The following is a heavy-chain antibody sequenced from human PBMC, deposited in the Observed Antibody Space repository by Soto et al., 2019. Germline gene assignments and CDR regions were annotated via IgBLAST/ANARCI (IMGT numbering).Heavy chain of an antibody. Sequence: EVQLLESGGGLVQPGGSLRLSCAAPGFTFSSYAMSWVRQAPGKGLEWVSSISGSGGSTYFADSMKGRFTISRDNSKNTLYLQMNSLRVEDTAVYYCAKHLGYSSTYGMDVWGQGTTVTVSS. V-gene: IGHV3-23*01. CDR1: GFTFSSYA. CDR2: ISGSGGST. D-gene: IGHD6-13*01. J-gene: IGHJ6*02. CDR3: AKHLGYSSTYGMDV.